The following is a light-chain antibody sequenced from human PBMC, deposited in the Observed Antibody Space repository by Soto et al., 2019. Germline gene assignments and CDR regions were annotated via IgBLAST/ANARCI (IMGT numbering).Light chain of an antibody. J-gene: IGLJ7*01. CDR3: GTWDSGLSVAV. Sequence: QSVLTQPPSVSAAPGQKVTISCSGSSSKIGENPVAWYQQLPGTAPKLLIYDNDKRPSGIPDRFSGSKSGTSATLGITGLQTGDEADYYCGTWDSGLSVAVFGGGTQLTVL. V-gene: IGLV1-51*01. CDR1: SSKIGENP. CDR2: DND.